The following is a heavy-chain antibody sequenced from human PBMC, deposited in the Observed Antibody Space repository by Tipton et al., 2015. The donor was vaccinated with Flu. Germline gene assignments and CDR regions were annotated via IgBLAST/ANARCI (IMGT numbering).Heavy chain of an antibody. CDR3: ARGRGYCVTTTCLLPFDF. CDR1: GFTVSSNY. Sequence: QLVQSGGGLIQRGGSLRLSCVVSGFTVSSNYMTWVRQAPGKGLEWVSVIYSGGSTKYADSVKGRFTSSRDNSKNTLYLQMNSLRAEDTAVYYCARGRGYCVTTTCLLPFDFWGQGTLVTVSS. V-gene: IGHV3-53*01. CDR2: IYSGGST. J-gene: IGHJ4*02. D-gene: IGHD2-2*01.